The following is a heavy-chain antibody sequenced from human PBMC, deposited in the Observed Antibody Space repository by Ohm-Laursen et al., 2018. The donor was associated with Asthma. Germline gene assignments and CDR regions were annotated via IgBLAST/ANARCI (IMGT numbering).Heavy chain of an antibody. V-gene: IGHV3-7*01. J-gene: IGHJ4*02. Sequence: GSLRLSCTAPGVAFTDSWMSWVRQLPGGSLEWVAKINPLGYEKYYMDSVRGRFTVSRDNAKNSLYLEMNSLRVEDTAVYYCVTDAWWSYVHWGLGTLVTVSS. CDR1: GVAFTDSW. D-gene: IGHD1-26*01. CDR3: VTDAWWSYVH. CDR2: INPLGYEK.